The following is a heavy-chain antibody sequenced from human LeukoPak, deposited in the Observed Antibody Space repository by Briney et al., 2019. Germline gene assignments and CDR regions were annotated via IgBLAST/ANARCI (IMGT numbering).Heavy chain of an antibody. J-gene: IGHJ6*03. Sequence: SETLSLTCTVYGGSISSGSYYWSWIRQPAGKGLEWIGRIYTSGSTNYNPSLKSRVTISVDTSKNQFSLKLSSVTAADTAVYYCARFEAYPLYYYYYMDVWGKGTTVTVSS. V-gene: IGHV4-61*02. CDR3: ARFEAYPLYYYYYMDV. CDR2: IYTSGST. CDR1: GGSISSGSYY.